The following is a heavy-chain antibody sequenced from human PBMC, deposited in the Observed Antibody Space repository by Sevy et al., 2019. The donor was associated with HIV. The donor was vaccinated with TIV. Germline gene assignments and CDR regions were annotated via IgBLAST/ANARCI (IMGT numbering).Heavy chain of an antibody. D-gene: IGHD4-17*01. J-gene: IGHJ4*02. CDR1: GITFSSHA. Sequence: GGSLRLSCAASGITFSSHAMHWVRQAPGKGLEWVTIISYDGSNKYYADSRKGRFTISRDNSKNTRYLQMNSLRAEDTAVDYCARADYGDYSGEFDYWGQGTLVTVSS. V-gene: IGHV3-30-3*01. CDR3: ARADYGDYSGEFDY. CDR2: ISYDGSNK.